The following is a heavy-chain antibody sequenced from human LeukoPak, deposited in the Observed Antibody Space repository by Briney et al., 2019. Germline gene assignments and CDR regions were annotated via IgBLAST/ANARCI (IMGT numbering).Heavy chain of an antibody. CDR2: XNPSGGTT. D-gene: IGHD2-21*02. J-gene: IGHJ2*01. CDR3: ARDRAEVTAGPXYXXX. Sequence: VSCXXSGYTFTRHXXHWVRQAPGQGPEWMGIXNPSGGTTNYAQKFQGRLTMTRDTSTSTVYMELSRLTSEDTGVYYCARDRAEVTAGPXYXXXXGR. V-gene: IGHV1-46*01. CDR1: GYTFTRHX.